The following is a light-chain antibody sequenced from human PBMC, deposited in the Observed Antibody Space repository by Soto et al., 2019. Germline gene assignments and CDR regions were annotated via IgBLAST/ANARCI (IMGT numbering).Light chain of an antibody. CDR2: GAS. CDR3: QQYGSSAPIT. J-gene: IGKJ5*01. Sequence: EMVLTQSPGTLSLSPGERATLSCRAGQSVSSNFLAWYQQKPGQAPRLLIHGASTRAPGIPARFSGSGSGTEFTLTISSLQSEDFALYFCQQYGSSAPITFGQGTRLEI. CDR1: QSVSSNF. V-gene: IGKV3-20*01.